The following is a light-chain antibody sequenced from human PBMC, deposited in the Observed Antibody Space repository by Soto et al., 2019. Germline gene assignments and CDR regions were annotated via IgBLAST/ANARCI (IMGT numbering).Light chain of an antibody. V-gene: IGKV2-28*01. CDR2: LGS. CDR1: QSLLHSNGYNY. J-gene: IGKJ4*01. CDR3: MQTLQTPLT. Sequence: DIVMTQSPLSLPVTPGEPASISCRSSQSLLHSNGYNYLDWYLQKPGQSPQLLIYLGSNRASGVPDRFSVSGSGTDFTLSISSVEAEDVGVYYYMQTLQTPLTFGGGTKVDIK.